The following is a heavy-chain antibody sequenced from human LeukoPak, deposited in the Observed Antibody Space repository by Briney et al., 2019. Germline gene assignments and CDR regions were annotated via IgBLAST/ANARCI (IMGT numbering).Heavy chain of an antibody. CDR1: GYSISSGYY. V-gene: IGHV4-38-2*02. Sequence: SETLSLTCTVSGYSISSGYYWGWIRQPPVKGLEWIGSIYHSGSTYYNPSLKSRVTISVDTSKNQFSLKLSSVTAADTAVYYCARSRSLGAFDIWGQGTMVTVSS. CDR2: IYHSGST. CDR3: ARSRSLGAFDI. D-gene: IGHD7-27*01. J-gene: IGHJ3*02.